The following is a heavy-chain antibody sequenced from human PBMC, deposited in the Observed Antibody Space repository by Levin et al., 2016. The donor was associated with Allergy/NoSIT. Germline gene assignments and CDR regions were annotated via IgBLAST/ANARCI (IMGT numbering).Heavy chain of an antibody. CDR1: GGSISSYY. J-gene: IGHJ4*02. CDR3: ATYRYSGSHDY. Sequence: SETLSLTCTVSGGSISSYYWSWIRQPPGKGLEWIGYIYYSGSTNYNPSLKSRVTISVDTSKNQFSLKLSSVTAADTAVYYCATYRYSGSHDYWGQGTLVTVSS. D-gene: IGHD1-26*01. V-gene: IGHV4-59*08. CDR2: IYYSGST.